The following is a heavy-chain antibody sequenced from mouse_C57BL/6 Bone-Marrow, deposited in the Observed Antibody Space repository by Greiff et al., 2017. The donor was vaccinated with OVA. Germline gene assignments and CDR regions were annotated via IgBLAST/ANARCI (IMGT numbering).Heavy chain of an antibody. Sequence: VQLQQSGAELVKPGASVKMSCKASGYTFTTYPIEWMKQNHGQSLEWIGNFHPYNDDTKYNEKFKGKATLTVEKSSSTVYLKLSRLTSDDSAVYYCARRGFITTVVATDWYFDVWGTGTTVTVSS. D-gene: IGHD1-1*01. V-gene: IGHV1-47*01. CDR2: FHPYNDDT. CDR3: ARRGFITTVVATDWYFDV. J-gene: IGHJ1*03. CDR1: GYTFTTYP.